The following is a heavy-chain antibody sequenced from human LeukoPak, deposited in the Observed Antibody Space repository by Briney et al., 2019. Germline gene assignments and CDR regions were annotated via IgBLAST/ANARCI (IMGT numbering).Heavy chain of an antibody. Sequence: PGGSLRLSCATSGFIFRRYYMNWVRQAPGKGLEWISYITIDSNTIHYAESVKGRFTISRDNAKNSLYLQMNSLGADDTAVYYCARFPEGSSTWSIDFWGQGTLVTVSS. V-gene: IGHV3-48*04. CDR1: GFIFRRYY. J-gene: IGHJ4*02. D-gene: IGHD6-13*01. CDR3: ARFPEGSSTWSIDF. CDR2: ITIDSNTI.